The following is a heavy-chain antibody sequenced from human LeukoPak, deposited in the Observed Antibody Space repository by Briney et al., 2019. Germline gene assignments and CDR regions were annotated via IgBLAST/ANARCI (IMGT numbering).Heavy chain of an antibody. CDR2: IDTSGGHT. V-gene: IGHV3-23*01. CDR3: ARESRPGGRLVDFDF. D-gene: IGHD3-16*01. Sequence: GGSLRLSCAASGFTFSSYAMSWVRQAPGKGLEWVSAIDTSGGHTYYADSVKGRFTISRDNSENTLYLQVSSLRAEDTALYFCARESRPGGRLVDFDFWGQGSLVTVSS. J-gene: IGHJ4*02. CDR1: GFTFSSYA.